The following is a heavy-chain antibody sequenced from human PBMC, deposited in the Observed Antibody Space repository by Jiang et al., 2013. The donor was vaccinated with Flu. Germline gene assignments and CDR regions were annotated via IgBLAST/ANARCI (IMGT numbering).Heavy chain of an antibody. V-gene: IGHV3-73*01. D-gene: IGHD1-26*01. CDR2: IRSKANSYAT. Sequence: VQLLESGGGLVQPGGSLKLSCAASGFTFSDSAIHWVRQASGKGLEWVGRIRSKANSYATAYDASVKGRFTVSRDDSKNTAYLQMNSLKTEDTAVYYCCSREDSGSYKWFDPWGQGLLVTVSS. CDR3: CSREDSGSYKWFDP. J-gene: IGHJ5*02. CDR1: GFTFSDSA.